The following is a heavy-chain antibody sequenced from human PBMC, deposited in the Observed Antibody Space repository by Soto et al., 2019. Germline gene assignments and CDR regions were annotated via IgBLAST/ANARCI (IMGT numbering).Heavy chain of an antibody. CDR3: ARHRYSYGVYYFDY. V-gene: IGHV4-59*08. CDR1: GGSISGYY. D-gene: IGHD5-18*01. CDR2: IYYSGST. Sequence: SETLSLTCTVSGGSISGYYWSWIRQAPGKGLEWVGYIYYSGSTNYSPSLKSRVTISVDTSKNQFSLRLSSVTAADTALYYCARHRYSYGVYYFDYWGQGTLVTVSS. J-gene: IGHJ4*02.